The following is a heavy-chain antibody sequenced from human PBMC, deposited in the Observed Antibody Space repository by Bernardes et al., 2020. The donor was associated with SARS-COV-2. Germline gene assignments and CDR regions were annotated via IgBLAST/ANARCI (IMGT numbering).Heavy chain of an antibody. CDR2: IWYDGSNK. CDR3: ARDVGLTGDFFPPSVI. V-gene: IGHV3-33*01. Sequence: GGSLRLSCAASGFTFSSYGMHWVRQAPGKGLEWVAVIWYDGSNKYYADSVKGRFTISRDNSKNTLYLQMNSLRAEDTAVYYCARDVGLTGDFFPPSVIWGQGTMVTVSS. CDR1: GFTFSSYG. J-gene: IGHJ3*02. D-gene: IGHD7-27*01.